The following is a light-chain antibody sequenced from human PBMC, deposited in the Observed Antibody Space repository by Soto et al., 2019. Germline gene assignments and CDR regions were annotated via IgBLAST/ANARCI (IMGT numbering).Light chain of an antibody. CDR1: QSVGTN. V-gene: IGKV3D-15*01. CDR3: QQYYDSPWT. J-gene: IGKJ1*01. CDR2: DAS. Sequence: VKTQSSGTLSVSPGETATLSCGTSQSVGTNLAWYQQKPGQPPRLLIYDASTRATGIPARFSGSGSGTEFTLTIYSLQSGDMAVYYCQQYYDSPWTFSQGTKVDI.